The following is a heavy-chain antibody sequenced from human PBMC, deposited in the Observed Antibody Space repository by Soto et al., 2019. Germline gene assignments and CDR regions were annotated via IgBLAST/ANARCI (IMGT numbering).Heavy chain of an antibody. Sequence: GGSLRLSCAASGFTFSSYAMHWVRQAPGKGLEYVSAISSNGGSTYYANSVKGRFTISRDNSKNTLYLQMGSLRAEDMAVYYCARSPRIAAANYYFDYWGQGTLVTVSS. V-gene: IGHV3-64*01. CDR2: ISSNGGST. D-gene: IGHD6-13*01. CDR1: GFTFSSYA. J-gene: IGHJ4*02. CDR3: ARSPRIAAANYYFDY.